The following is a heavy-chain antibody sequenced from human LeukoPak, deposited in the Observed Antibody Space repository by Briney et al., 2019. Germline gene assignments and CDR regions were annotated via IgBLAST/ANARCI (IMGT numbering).Heavy chain of an antibody. D-gene: IGHD3-22*01. V-gene: IGHV1-8*03. CDR1: GYTFTSYD. J-gene: IGHJ3*02. CDR2: MNPNSGNT. CDR3: AREYYYDSSGREGAFDI. Sequence: ASVKVSCKASGYTFTSYDINWVRQATGQGLEWMGWMNPNSGNTGYAQNFQGRVTFTRNTSISTAYMELSSLRSEDTAVYYCAREYYYDSSGREGAFDIWGQGTMVTVSS.